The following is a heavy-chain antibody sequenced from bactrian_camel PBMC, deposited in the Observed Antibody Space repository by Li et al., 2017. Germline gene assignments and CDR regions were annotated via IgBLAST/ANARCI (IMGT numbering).Heavy chain of an antibody. CDR1: GFPFKISC. CDR2: IEADGRT. J-gene: IGHJ4*01. V-gene: IGHV3S53*01. Sequence: HVQLVESGGGSVQAGGSLTLSCVTSGFPFKISCMAWYRQTPGKQLEGVASIEADGRTTYADSVKGRFTISRDSAENTVYLQMNSLKPEDTAMYYCAARGPYCYTKLSVRGFTYWGQGTQVTVS. CDR3: AARGPYCYTKLSVRGFTY. D-gene: IGHD2*01.